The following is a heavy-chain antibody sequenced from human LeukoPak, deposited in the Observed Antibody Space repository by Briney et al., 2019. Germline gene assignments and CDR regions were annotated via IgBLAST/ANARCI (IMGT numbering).Heavy chain of an antibody. J-gene: IGHJ4*02. V-gene: IGHV3-23*01. CDR1: GFTFSSYA. Sequence: GGSLRLSCAASGFTFSSYAMSWVRQAPGKGLEWVSAISGSGGSTYYADSVEGRFTISRDNSKNTLYLQMNSLRAEDTAVYYCAKSESGYSYGYSYWGQGALVTVSS. CDR2: ISGSGGST. CDR3: AKSESGYSYGYSY. D-gene: IGHD5-18*01.